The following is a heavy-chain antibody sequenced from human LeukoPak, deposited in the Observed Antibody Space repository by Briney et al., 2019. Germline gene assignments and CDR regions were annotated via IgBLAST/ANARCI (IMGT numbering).Heavy chain of an antibody. Sequence: ASVKVSCKASGYTFTSYGISWVRQAPGQGLEWMGWISAYNGTTNYAQKLQGRVTMTTDTSTSTAYMELRSLRSDDTAVYYCARDISGYDILTGYYGGYYYGMDVWGQGTTVTVSS. J-gene: IGHJ6*02. CDR2: ISAYNGTT. CDR1: GYTFTSYG. V-gene: IGHV1-18*01. D-gene: IGHD3-9*01. CDR3: ARDISGYDILTGYYGGYYYGMDV.